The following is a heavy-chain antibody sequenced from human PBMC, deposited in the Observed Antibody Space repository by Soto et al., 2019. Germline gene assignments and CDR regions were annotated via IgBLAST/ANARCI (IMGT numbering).Heavy chain of an antibody. D-gene: IGHD2-2*01. Sequence: QVQLVQSGAEVKKPGSSVKVSCKASGGTFSSYALSWVRQAPGQGLEWMGGIIPIFGTADYAQKFQGRVTXTAADSTSTAYMELSSLRSEDTAVYYCARHPVPYYYYGMDVWGQGTTVTVSS. CDR3: ARHPVPYYYYGMDV. V-gene: IGHV1-69*12. CDR2: IIPIFGTA. CDR1: GGTFSSYA. J-gene: IGHJ6*02.